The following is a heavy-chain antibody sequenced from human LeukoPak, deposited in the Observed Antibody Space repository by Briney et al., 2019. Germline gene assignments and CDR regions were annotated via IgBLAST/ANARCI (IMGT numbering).Heavy chain of an antibody. CDR3: ARFATYGSGTYAFDY. J-gene: IGHJ4*02. V-gene: IGHV3-7*01. D-gene: IGHD3-10*01. Sequence: GGSLRLSCAASGFTFSHFWMSWVRQAPGKGLEWVAYIKKTGSETYYVDSVKGRFTITRDNTRNSLFLQMYSLRAEDTAVYYCARFATYGSGTYAFDYWGQGTLVTVSS. CDR1: GFTFSHFW. CDR2: IKKTGSET.